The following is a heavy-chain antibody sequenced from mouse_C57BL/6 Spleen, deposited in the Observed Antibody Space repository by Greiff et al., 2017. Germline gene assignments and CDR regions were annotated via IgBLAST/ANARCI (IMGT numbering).Heavy chain of an antibody. D-gene: IGHD2-10*01. J-gene: IGHJ2*01. V-gene: IGHV1-81*01. CDR2: IYPRSGNT. CDR3: ARETYYGNPFAY. CDR1: GYTFTSYG. Sequence: VQLQESGAELARPGASVKLSCKASGYTFTSYGISWVKQRTGQGLEWIGEIYPRSGNTYYNEKFKGKATLTADKSSSTAYMELRSLTSEDSAVYFCARETYYGNPFAYWGQGTTLTVSS.